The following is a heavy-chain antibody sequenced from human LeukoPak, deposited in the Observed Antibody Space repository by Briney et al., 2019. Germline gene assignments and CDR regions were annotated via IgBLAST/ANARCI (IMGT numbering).Heavy chain of an antibody. V-gene: IGHV3-21*01. Sequence: GGSLRLSCAASGFTFSSYSMNWVRQAPGKGLEWVSSISSSSSYIYYADSVKGRFTISRDNAKNSLYLQMNSLRAEDTAVYYCACNLPRTYYDSSGYYYRWGQGTLVTVSS. J-gene: IGHJ4*02. CDR3: ACNLPRTYYDSSGYYYR. D-gene: IGHD3-22*01. CDR2: ISSSSSYI. CDR1: GFTFSSYS.